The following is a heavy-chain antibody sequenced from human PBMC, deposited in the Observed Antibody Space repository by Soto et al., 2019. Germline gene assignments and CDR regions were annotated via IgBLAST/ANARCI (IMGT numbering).Heavy chain of an antibody. D-gene: IGHD2-15*01. Sequence: PGESLKISCKGSGYSFTSYWIGWVRQMPGKGLEWMGIIYPGDSDTRYSPSFQGQVTISADKSISTAYLQWSSLKASDTAMYYCARHRSVEYYYYGMDVWGQGNTVTVSS. CDR2: IYPGDSDT. J-gene: IGHJ6*02. CDR1: GYSFTSYW. CDR3: ARHRSVEYYYYGMDV. V-gene: IGHV5-51*01.